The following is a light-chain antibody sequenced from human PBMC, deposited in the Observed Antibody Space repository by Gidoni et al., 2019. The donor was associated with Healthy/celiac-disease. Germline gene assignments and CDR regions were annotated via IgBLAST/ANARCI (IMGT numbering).Light chain of an antibody. Sequence: DIVMTQSPDSLAVFLGERATINCKSSQSVLYSSDNKNYFAWYQQKPGQPPRLLIYWASTRRSGVPDRFSVSGSGTDFTLTISSLQAEDVAVYYCQQYYSTPTFGQGTRLEIK. J-gene: IGKJ5*01. V-gene: IGKV4-1*01. CDR1: QSVLYSSDNKNY. CDR3: QQYYSTPT. CDR2: WAS.